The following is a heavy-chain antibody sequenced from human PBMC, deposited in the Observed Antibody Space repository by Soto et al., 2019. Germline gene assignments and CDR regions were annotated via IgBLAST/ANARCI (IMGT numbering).Heavy chain of an antibody. Sequence: HLVQSGPEVKKPGASVTVSCKTSGDTFTNFGLSWVRQAPGQGLEWIGWIATYNSNKNYAQKFQGWLTLTTDTSTSTGYMELKSLEYDDTAVYYCARVLRGVVNWFDPWGQGTLVTVSS. CDR1: GDTFTNFG. CDR3: ARVLRGVVNWFDP. D-gene: IGHD3-10*01. V-gene: IGHV1-18*01. J-gene: IGHJ5*02. CDR2: IATYNSNK.